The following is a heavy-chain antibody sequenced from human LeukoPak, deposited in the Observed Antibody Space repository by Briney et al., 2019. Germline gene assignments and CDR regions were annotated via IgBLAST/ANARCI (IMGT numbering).Heavy chain of an antibody. V-gene: IGHV4-59*01. CDR1: GGSISTYY. D-gene: IGHD1-26*01. CDR3: AKFGGSFAFLDY. CDR2: IHYSGST. Sequence: PSETLSLTCTVSGGSISTYYWSWIRQPPRKGLEWIAYIHYSGSTNYNPSLKSRVTISVDTSKKHLSLKLSSVTAADTAVYSCAKFGGSFAFLDYWGQGTLVTVSS. J-gene: IGHJ4*02.